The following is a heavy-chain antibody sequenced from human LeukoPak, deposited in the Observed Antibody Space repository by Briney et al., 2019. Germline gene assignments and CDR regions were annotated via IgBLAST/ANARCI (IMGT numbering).Heavy chain of an antibody. CDR3: ARDYPYFDI. J-gene: IGHJ3*02. Sequence: PSETLSLTCTVSGGSISSYYWSWIRQPPGKGLEWIGYIYYSGSTNYNPSLKSRVTISVDTPKNQFSLKLSSVTAADTAVYYCARDYPYFDIWGQGTMVTVSS. CDR2: IYYSGST. CDR1: GGSISSYY. V-gene: IGHV4-59*01.